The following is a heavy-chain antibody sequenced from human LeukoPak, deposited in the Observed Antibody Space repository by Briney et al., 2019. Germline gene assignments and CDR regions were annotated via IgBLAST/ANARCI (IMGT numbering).Heavy chain of an antibody. Sequence: PGRSLRLSCAASGFTFSSYAMHWVRQAPGKGLERVPVISYDGSNKYYADSVKGRFTISRDNSKNTLYLQMNSLRAEDTAVYYCARAYTAMVKAQVYWGQGTLVTVSS. J-gene: IGHJ4*02. CDR2: ISYDGSNK. D-gene: IGHD5-18*01. V-gene: IGHV3-30-3*01. CDR1: GFTFSSYA. CDR3: ARAYTAMVKAQVY.